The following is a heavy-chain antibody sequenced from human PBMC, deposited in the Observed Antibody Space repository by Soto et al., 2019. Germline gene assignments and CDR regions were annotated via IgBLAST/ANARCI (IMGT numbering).Heavy chain of an antibody. CDR3: ARTTAVPNTLRSRYFFDY. Sequence: PSETLSLTCSVSGGSVSDKTYYWSWLRQPPGKRLEWIGYVYYSGTTNYNPSLKSRVTISVDLSKNRFSLSLSSVTTADTALYYCARTTAVPNTLRSRYFFDYWGQGTLVTVPS. V-gene: IGHV4-61*01. J-gene: IGHJ4*02. D-gene: IGHD4-17*01. CDR2: VYYSGTT. CDR1: GGSVSDKTYY.